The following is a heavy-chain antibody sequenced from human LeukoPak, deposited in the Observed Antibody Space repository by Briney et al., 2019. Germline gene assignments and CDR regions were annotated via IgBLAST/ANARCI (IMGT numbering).Heavy chain of an antibody. V-gene: IGHV4-4*07. D-gene: IGHD3-3*01. J-gene: IGHJ4*02. CDR3: ARVAPYYDFWSGYYYFDY. CDR1: GGSISSYY. Sequence: SETLSFTCTVSGGSISSYYWSWIRQPDGKGLEWIGRIYTSGSTNYNPSLKSRVTMSVDTSKNQFSLKLSSVTAADTAVYYCARVAPYYDFWSGYYYFDYWGQGTLVTVSS. CDR2: IYTSGST.